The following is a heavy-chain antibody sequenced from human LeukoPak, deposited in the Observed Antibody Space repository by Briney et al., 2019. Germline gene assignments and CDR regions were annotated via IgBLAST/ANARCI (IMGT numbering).Heavy chain of an antibody. CDR1: GFTFSNVW. V-gene: IGHV3-15*01. D-gene: IGHD5-12*01. CDR2: IKRKTDGGTT. Sequence: GGSLRLPCAASGFTFSNVWLSWSRQAPGKGRGWVGRIKRKTDGGTTDYAAAVNGRFTISRDDSKNTLYLQMNSLNTEDTAVYYCTTLSGYDYYVSYYYYYMDVWGKGTTVTVSS. J-gene: IGHJ6*03. CDR3: TTLSGYDYYVSYYYYYMDV.